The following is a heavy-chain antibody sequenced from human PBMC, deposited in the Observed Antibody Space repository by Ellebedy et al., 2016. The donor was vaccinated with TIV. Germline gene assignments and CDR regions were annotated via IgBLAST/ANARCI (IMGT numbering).Heavy chain of an antibody. J-gene: IGHJ4*02. CDR2: IIPIFGTA. D-gene: IGHD3-22*01. V-gene: IGHV1-69*13. CDR1: GGTFSSYA. CDR3: ARVSPHADYYDSSGYYDY. Sequence: SVKVSXXASGGTFSSYAISWVRQTPGQGLEWMGGIIPIFGTANYAQKFQGRVTITADESTSTAYMELSSLRSEDTAVYYCARVSPHADYYDSSGYYDYWGQGTLVTVSS.